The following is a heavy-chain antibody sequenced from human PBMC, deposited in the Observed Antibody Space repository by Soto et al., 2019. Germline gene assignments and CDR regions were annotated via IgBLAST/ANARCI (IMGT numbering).Heavy chain of an antibody. Sequence: QVQLVESGGGLVKPGGSLRLSCAASGFTFSDYYMAWIRQAPGKGLEWVSYIRHSGDTIYYADSVKGRFTISRDNTQNSLYLQMNSLRAEDTALYYCARAMASDDAFDIWGQGTMVTVSS. CDR1: GFTFSDYY. CDR3: ARAMASDDAFDI. J-gene: IGHJ3*02. CDR2: IRHSGDTI. V-gene: IGHV3-11*01.